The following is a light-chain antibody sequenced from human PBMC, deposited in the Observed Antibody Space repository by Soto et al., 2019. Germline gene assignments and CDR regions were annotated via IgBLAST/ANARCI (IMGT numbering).Light chain of an antibody. J-gene: IGLJ7*01. V-gene: IGLV2-14*03. CDR1: GDDPNYYRY. CDR3: NAYTPDDTQV. Sequence: QSALTQPASVSGSLGQSITISCSGTGDDPNYYRYVSWYQQHPGKAPRLLIFDVRNRPSGVSNRFSGSTSGNTASLTISGLQAQDEAHYFCNAYTPDDTQVFGGGTQLTVL. CDR2: DVR.